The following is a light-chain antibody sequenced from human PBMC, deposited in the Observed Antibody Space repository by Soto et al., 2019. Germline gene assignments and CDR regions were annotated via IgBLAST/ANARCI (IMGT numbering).Light chain of an antibody. Sequence: DIQMTQSPSSLSASVGDRVTITCRASQSISIYLNWYQQKPGKAPNLLIYAASYSQSGVPSRFSGSGSGTDFTLTITSLQPEDFATYYCQQSFITLRTFGQGTKVEIK. CDR1: QSISIY. J-gene: IGKJ1*01. CDR2: AAS. V-gene: IGKV1-39*01. CDR3: QQSFITLRT.